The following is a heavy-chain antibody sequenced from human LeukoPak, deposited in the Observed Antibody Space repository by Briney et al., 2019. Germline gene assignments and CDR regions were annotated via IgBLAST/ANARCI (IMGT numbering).Heavy chain of an antibody. CDR2: ISYDGSNK. V-gene: IGHV3-30*18. Sequence: GGSLRLSCAASGFTFSSYGMHWVRQAPGKGLEWVAVISYDGSNKYYADSVKGRFTISRDNSKNTLYLQMNRLRAEDTAVYYCAKGTERGTIFGVALIDVAIDYWGQGTLVTVSS. J-gene: IGHJ4*02. CDR3: AKGTERGTIFGVALIDVAIDY. D-gene: IGHD3-3*01. CDR1: GFTFSSYG.